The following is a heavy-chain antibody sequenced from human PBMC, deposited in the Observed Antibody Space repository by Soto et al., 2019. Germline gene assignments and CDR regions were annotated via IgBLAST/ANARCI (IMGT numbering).Heavy chain of an antibody. CDR1: GFSVSSNY. J-gene: IGHJ6*03. CDR3: ARGLTTDYYYYMDV. CDR2: MYGGGST. Sequence: GGSLRLSCAASGFSVSSNYLSWVRQAPGKGLEWVSVMYGGGSTYYADSVKGRFTISRDNSKNTLYLQMNSLRAEETAVYFCARGLTTDYYYYMDVWGKGTTVTVSS. D-gene: IGHD1-1*01. V-gene: IGHV3-66*01.